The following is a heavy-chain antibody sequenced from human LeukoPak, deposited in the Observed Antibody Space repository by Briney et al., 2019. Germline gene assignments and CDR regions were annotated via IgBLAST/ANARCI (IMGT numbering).Heavy chain of an antibody. CDR2: INHSGST. Sequence: SETLSLTCAVYGASFSDYYWTWIRQPPGKGLEWIGEINHSGSTNYKPSLKSRVTISVDTSKNQSSLKLTSVTAADTAVYYCARVVGRYYKVDFWGRGTPVTVSP. CDR1: GASFSDYY. V-gene: IGHV4-34*01. CDR3: ARVVGRYYKVDF. D-gene: IGHD1-26*01. J-gene: IGHJ4*02.